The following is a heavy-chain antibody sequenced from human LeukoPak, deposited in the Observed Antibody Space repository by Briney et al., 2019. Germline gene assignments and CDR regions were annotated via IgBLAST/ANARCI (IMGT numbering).Heavy chain of an antibody. Sequence: SGGSLRLSCAASGFTVSSNYMSWVRQAPGKGLEWVSVIYSGGSTYYADSVKGRFTISRDNSKNTLYLQMNSLRAEDTAVYYCARGSYDILPGYGSLDYWGQGTLVTVSS. CDR1: GFTVSSNY. D-gene: IGHD3-9*01. J-gene: IGHJ4*02. CDR3: ARGSYDILPGYGSLDY. V-gene: IGHV3-53*01. CDR2: IYSGGST.